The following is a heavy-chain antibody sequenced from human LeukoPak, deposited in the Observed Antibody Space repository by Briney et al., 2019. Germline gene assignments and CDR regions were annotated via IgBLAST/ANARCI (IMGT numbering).Heavy chain of an antibody. Sequence: SETLSLTCAVYGGSFSGYYWSWIRQPPGKGLEWIGEINHSGSTNYNPSLKSRVTISVDTSENQFSLKRSSVTAADTAVYYCARPYDSSGYYYFHWGQGTLVTVSS. CDR3: ARPYDSSGYYYFH. CDR1: GGSFSGYY. V-gene: IGHV4-34*01. D-gene: IGHD3-22*01. CDR2: INHSGST. J-gene: IGHJ4*02.